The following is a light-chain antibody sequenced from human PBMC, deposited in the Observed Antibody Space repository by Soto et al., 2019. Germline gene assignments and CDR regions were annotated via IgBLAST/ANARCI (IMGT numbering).Light chain of an antibody. J-gene: IGKJ1*01. CDR3: QQSYSTPRT. CDR2: ATS. V-gene: IGKV1-39*01. Sequence: IQVPQSISTLSASVGDRVTMSCRASQSISSYLNWYQQKPGKAPKLLIYATSSLQSGVPSRFSGSGSGTDFTLTISSLQPEDFATYYCQQSYSTPRTFGQGTKVDI. CDR1: QSISSY.